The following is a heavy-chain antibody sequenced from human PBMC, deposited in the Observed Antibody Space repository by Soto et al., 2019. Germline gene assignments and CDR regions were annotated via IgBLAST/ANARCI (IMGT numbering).Heavy chain of an antibody. CDR2: IFSNDEK. CDR1: GFSLSNTRMG. J-gene: IGHJ5*02. V-gene: IGHV2-26*01. D-gene: IGHD6-19*01. CDR3: ARIKSSGWYTGGFDA. Sequence: QVTLKESGPVLVKPTETLTLTCTVSGFSLSNTRMGVSWIRQPPGKALEWLALIFSNDEKSYSTSLESRLSISKDTSNSQVLLTMTNMGPMDTATYYCARIKSSGWYTGGFDAWGQGILDTVSS.